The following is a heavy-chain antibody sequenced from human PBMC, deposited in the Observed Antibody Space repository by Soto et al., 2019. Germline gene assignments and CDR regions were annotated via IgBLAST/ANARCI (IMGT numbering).Heavy chain of an antibody. V-gene: IGHV4-31*03. J-gene: IGHJ4*02. CDR2: IYYSGST. D-gene: IGHD3-22*01. CDR1: GGSISSGGYY. Sequence: PSETLSLTCTVSGGSISSGGYYWSWIRQHPGKGLEWIGYIYYSGSTYYNPSLKSRVTISVDTSKNQFSLKLSSVTAADTAVYYCARNKYYYDSSGSPNFDYWGQGTLVTVSS. CDR3: ARNKYYYDSSGSPNFDY.